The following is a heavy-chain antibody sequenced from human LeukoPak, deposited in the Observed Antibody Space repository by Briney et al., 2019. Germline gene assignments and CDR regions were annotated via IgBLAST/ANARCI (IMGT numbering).Heavy chain of an antibody. CDR3: AELGITMIGGV. CDR2: ISRSSDYI. D-gene: IGHD3-10*02. CDR1: GFTFSTYS. V-gene: IGHV3-21*01. J-gene: IGHJ6*04. Sequence: GGSLRLSCAASGFTFSTYSMNWVRQAPGKGLEWVSSISRSSDYIYYADSVKGRSTSSRDNAKNSLFLQMNSLRAEDTAVYYCAELGITMIGGVWGKGTTVTISS.